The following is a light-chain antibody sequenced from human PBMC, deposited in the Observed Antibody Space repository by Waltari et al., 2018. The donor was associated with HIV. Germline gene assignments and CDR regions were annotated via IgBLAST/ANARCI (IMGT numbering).Light chain of an antibody. V-gene: IGKV1-39*01. CDR1: QSISNY. CDR3: QQSYTTPST. Sequence: DIQITQSPSSLSASVGDRVTLACRASQSISNYFNWYCQKPGKAPKLLIYAASNLQSGVPSRFSGSGSGTDFTLTISSLQPEDFATYYCQQSYTTPSTFGQGTKLE. J-gene: IGKJ2*01. CDR2: AAS.